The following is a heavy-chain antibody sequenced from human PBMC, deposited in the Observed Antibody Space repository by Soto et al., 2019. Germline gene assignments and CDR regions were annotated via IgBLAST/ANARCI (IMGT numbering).Heavy chain of an antibody. D-gene: IGHD1-1*01. V-gene: IGHV4-34*01. CDR1: GGAYTGYN. CDR2: IDHSGST. CDR3: ARRGDWHDGSVY. Sequence: QVRLHQWGTGLLKPSETLSLTCAVYGGAYTGYNWTWIRQPPGKGLEWIGEIDHSGSTNYRPSLKSRITTSLDRAKNQFPLKLNSVTAAYTAVYYCARRGDWHDGSVYWGQGTLVTVSS. J-gene: IGHJ4*02.